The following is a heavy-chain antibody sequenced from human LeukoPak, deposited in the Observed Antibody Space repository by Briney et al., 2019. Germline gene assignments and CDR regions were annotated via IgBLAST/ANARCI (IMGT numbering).Heavy chain of an antibody. V-gene: IGHV3-30*02. CDR2: IRYDGSNK. CDR1: GFTFSSYG. J-gene: IGHJ4*02. CDR3: AKDWWRYGGNSGDY. Sequence: GGSLRLSCAASGFTFSSYGMHWVRQAPGKGLEWVAFIRYDGSNKYYADSVKGRFTISRDNSKNTLYLQMNSLRAEDTAVYYCAKDWWRYGGNSGDYWGQGTLVTVSS. D-gene: IGHD4-23*01.